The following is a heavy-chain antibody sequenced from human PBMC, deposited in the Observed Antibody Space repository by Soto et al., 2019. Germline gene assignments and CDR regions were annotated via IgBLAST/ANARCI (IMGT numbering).Heavy chain of an antibody. CDR3: AREWRTTYGDYGNFDY. V-gene: IGHV3-7*03. Sequence: EVQLVESGGGLVQPGGSLRVSCAASGFTFSSYWMNWVRQAPGKGLEWAANIKRDGSEKYYVDSVKGRFTISRDNAKNSLYLQMNSLRAEDTAVYYCAREWRTTYGDYGNFDYWGQGTLVTVSS. D-gene: IGHD4-17*01. J-gene: IGHJ4*02. CDR1: GFTFSSYW. CDR2: IKRDGSEK.